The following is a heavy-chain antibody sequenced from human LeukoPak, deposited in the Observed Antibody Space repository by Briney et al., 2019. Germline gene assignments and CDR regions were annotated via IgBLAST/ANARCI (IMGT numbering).Heavy chain of an antibody. V-gene: IGHV3-21*06. D-gene: IGHD6-13*01. J-gene: IGHJ4*02. CDR3: ARGPYSSNWYVDY. Sequence: GGSLRLSCVASGFTFSGYWMNWVRQAPGKGLEWVSSISRSSSNMYYADSVKGRFTISRDSAKNSLYLQMNSLRAEDTAVYYCARGPYSSNWYVDYWGQGTLVTVAS. CDR2: ISRSSSNM. CDR1: GFTFSGYW.